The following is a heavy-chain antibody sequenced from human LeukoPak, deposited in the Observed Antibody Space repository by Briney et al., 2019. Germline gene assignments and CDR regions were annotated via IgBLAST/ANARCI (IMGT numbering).Heavy chain of an antibody. CDR3: ARDDYGGNSGLDY. Sequence: SETLSLTCTVSGGSISGYYWSWIRQPPGKGLEWIGYIYYSGSTNYNPSLKSRVTISVDTSKNQFSLKLSSVTAADTAVYYCARDDYGGNSGLDYWGQGTLVTVSS. V-gene: IGHV4-59*01. CDR1: GGSISGYY. D-gene: IGHD4-23*01. J-gene: IGHJ4*02. CDR2: IYYSGST.